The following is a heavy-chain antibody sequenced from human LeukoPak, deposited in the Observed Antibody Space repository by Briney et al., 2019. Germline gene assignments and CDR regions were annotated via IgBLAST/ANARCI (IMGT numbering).Heavy chain of an antibody. CDR2: ISAYNGNT. D-gene: IGHD6-19*01. Sequence: GASVKVSCKASGYTFTSYGISWVRQAPGQGLEWMGWISAYNGNTNYAQKLQGRVTMTTDTSTSTAYMELRSLRSDDTAVYYCARDQIEGLAYYYYGMDVWGQGTTVTVSS. V-gene: IGHV1-18*01. CDR3: ARDQIEGLAYYYYGMDV. J-gene: IGHJ6*02. CDR1: GYTFTSYG.